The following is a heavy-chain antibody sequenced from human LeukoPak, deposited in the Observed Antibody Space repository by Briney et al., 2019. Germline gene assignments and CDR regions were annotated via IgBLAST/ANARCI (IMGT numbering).Heavy chain of an antibody. CDR3: ARLDIVVVPAAVDAFDI. Sequence: GASVKVSCKASGGTFSSYAISWVRQAPGQGLEWMGGIIPIFGTANYAQKFQGRVTITADESTSTAYMELSSLRSEDTAVYYCARLDIVVVPAAVDAFDIWGQGTMVTVSS. V-gene: IGHV1-69*13. CDR1: GGTFSSYA. D-gene: IGHD2-2*01. CDR2: IIPIFGTA. J-gene: IGHJ3*02.